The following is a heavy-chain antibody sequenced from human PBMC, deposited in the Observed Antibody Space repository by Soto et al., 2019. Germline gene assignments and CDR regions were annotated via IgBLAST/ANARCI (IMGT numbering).Heavy chain of an antibody. J-gene: IGHJ4*02. CDR1: GFIFNEYG. CDR2: IWYDGSNK. Sequence: QVQLVESGGGVVQPGRSLRLSCAASGFIFNEYGMHWVRQAPGKGLEWVAVIWYDGSNKYYADSVRGRFTCSRDNSRNTMSLQMNSLRVEDTAIYYCARWGCSGSNCNLNQRSFDLWGQGTLVTVSS. D-gene: IGHD2-15*01. CDR3: ARWGCSGSNCNLNQRSFDL. V-gene: IGHV3-33*01.